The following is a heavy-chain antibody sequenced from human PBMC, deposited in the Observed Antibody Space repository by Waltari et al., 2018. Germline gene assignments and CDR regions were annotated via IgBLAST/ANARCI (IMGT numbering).Heavy chain of an antibody. V-gene: IGHV1-2*02. Sequence: QVQLVQSGAEVKKPGASVKVSCKASGYTFTGYYMPWVRQAPGQGLEWMGWINPNSGGKNYAQKFQGRVTMTRDTSISTAYMELSRLRSDDTAVYYCAPCSGGSCYSLDYWGQGTLVTVSS. CDR1: GYTFTGYY. J-gene: IGHJ4*02. D-gene: IGHD2-15*01. CDR3: APCSGGSCYSLDY. CDR2: INPNSGGK.